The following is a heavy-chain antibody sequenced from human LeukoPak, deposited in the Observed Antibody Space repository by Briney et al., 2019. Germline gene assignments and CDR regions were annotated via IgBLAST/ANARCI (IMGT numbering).Heavy chain of an antibody. CDR3: ARSSGPTPGFNWFDP. CDR1: GYSFTNYW. CDR2: IYPGDSDT. J-gene: IGHJ5*02. D-gene: IGHD6-25*01. Sequence: GESLKISCKGSGYSFTNYWIGWVRQMPGKGLEWMGIIYPGDSDTRYSPSFQGQVTISADKSISTAYLQWSSLKASDTAMYYCARSSGPTPGFNWFDPWGQGTLVTVSS. V-gene: IGHV5-51*01.